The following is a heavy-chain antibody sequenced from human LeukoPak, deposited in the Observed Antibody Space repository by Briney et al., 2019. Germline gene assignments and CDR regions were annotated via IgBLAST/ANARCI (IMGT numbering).Heavy chain of an antibody. CDR2: ISPDGSSA. CDR1: GFTFSSYW. V-gene: IGHV3-74*01. J-gene: IGHJ6*02. D-gene: IGHD3-3*01. Sequence: GGSLRLSCAASGFTFSSYWMHWVRQAPGKGLLWVSRISPDGSSAIYADSVKGRLTISRDNAKNSLYLQMNSLRAEDTAVYYCARDCMYYDFWSGYYSSIDYGMDVWGQGTTVTVSS. CDR3: ARDCMYYDFWSGYYSSIDYGMDV.